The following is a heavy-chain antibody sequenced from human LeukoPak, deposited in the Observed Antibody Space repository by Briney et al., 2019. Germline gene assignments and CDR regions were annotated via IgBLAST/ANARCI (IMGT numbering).Heavy chain of an antibody. CDR1: GFMFSSYW. CDR3: ARGRSITILRGVAISDGFDI. D-gene: IGHD3-10*01. V-gene: IGHV3-21*06. CDR2: IATSSDYI. J-gene: IGHJ3*02. Sequence: GGSLGLSCVASGFMFSSYWMNWVRQAPGKGLVWVSSIATSSDYIHYAGSLKGRFTISRDNAKNSLYLHMNSLRPDDTAVYYCARGRSITILRGVAISDGFDIWGQGTKVTVS.